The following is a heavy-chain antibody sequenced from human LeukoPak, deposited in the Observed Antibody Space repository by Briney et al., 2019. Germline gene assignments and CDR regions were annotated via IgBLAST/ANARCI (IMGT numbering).Heavy chain of an antibody. Sequence: ASVKVSCKAFGYTFTKYYLHWVRQAPGQGLEWMGITNPSGGSTSYAQKFQGRVTMTRDTSTSTVYMELSSLRSEDTAVHFCARGGEVTMARGGMDVWGQGTTVTVSS. V-gene: IGHV1-46*01. CDR1: GYTFTKYY. CDR3: ARGGEVTMARGGMDV. CDR2: TNPSGGST. J-gene: IGHJ6*02. D-gene: IGHD3-10*01.